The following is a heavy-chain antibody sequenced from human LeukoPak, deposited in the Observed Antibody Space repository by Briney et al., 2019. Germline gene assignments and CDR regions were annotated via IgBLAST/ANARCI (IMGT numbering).Heavy chain of an antibody. Sequence: GGSLRLSCAASGFTFSSYAMHWVRQAPGKGLEWVAVISYDGSNKYYADSVKGRFTISRDNSKNTLYLQMNSLRAEDTAVYYYARERGLDYWGQGTLVTVSS. J-gene: IGHJ4*02. CDR3: ARERGLDY. CDR1: GFTFSSYA. V-gene: IGHV3-30-3*01. CDR2: ISYDGSNK.